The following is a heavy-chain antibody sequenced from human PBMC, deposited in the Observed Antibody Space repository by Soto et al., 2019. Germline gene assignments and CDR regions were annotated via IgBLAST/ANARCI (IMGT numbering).Heavy chain of an antibody. V-gene: IGHV3-23*01. CDR1: GFTFSTYA. D-gene: IGHD2-15*01. J-gene: IGHJ4*02. CDR3: AKSSGGSSYSPIIF. Sequence: EVQLLESGGGLVQPGGSLRLSCAASGFTFSTYAMSWVRQVPGKGLEWVSVISGDGSNTYYAESVKGRFTISRDNSKNTLFLQMSSMRAEDTAIYYCAKSSGGSSYSPIIFWGQGTLVTVSS. CDR2: ISGDGSNT.